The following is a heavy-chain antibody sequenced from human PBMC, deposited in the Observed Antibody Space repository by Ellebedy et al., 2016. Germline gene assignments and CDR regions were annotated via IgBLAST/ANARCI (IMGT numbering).Heavy chain of an antibody. CDR3: VTRLNGAFDF. Sequence: GESLKISXAASGFSVTSNDMSWVRQAPGRGLELVSLMYGGGTEYYADSVKGRFTITRDNSKNTLYLQMSGLGAGDTALYYCVTRLNGAFDFWGQGTMVSVSS. J-gene: IGHJ3*01. V-gene: IGHV3-53*01. CDR1: GFSVTSND. CDR2: MYGGGTE.